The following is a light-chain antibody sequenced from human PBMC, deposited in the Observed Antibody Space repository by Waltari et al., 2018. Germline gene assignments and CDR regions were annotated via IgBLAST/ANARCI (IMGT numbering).Light chain of an antibody. J-gene: IGKJ5*01. CDR1: PDISNY. Sequence: DIQMTHSPSSLSASVGARVTTTCQSSPDISNYLNCYHHKPGKAPKLLIYDASNLETGVPSRFSGSGAGTDFTFTISSLQPEDIATYYCQQYDNLRITFGQGTRLEIK. CDR3: QQYDNLRIT. CDR2: DAS. V-gene: IGKV1-33*01.